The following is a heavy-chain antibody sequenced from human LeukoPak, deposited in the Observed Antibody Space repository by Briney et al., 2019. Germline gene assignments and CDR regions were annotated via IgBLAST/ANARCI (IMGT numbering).Heavy chain of an antibody. CDR1: GGSVSSGSYY. CDR2: IYNSVRT. D-gene: IGHD6-19*01. Sequence: SETLSLTCIVSGGSVSSGSYYWSWIRQPPGKGLEWIGYIYNSVRTNYSPSLKSRVTISVDTSKNQFSLKLSSVTAADTAVYYCARGRSPRDIAVAGTDYYYGMDVWGQGTTVTVSS. V-gene: IGHV4-61*01. CDR3: ARGRSPRDIAVAGTDYYYGMDV. J-gene: IGHJ6*02.